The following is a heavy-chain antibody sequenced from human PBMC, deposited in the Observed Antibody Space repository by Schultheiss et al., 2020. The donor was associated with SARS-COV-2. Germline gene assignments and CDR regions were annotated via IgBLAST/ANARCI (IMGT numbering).Heavy chain of an antibody. J-gene: IGHJ6*02. V-gene: IGHV3-30*18. CDR1: GFTFSSYG. D-gene: IGHD6-6*01. CDR2: ISYDGSNK. Sequence: GGSLRLSCAASGFTFSSYGMHWVRQAPGKGLEWVAVISYDGSNKYYADSVKGRFTISRDNSKNTLYLQMNSLRAEDTAVYYCANGAARPGHYYYGMDVWGQGTTVTVSS. CDR3: ANGAARPGHYYYGMDV.